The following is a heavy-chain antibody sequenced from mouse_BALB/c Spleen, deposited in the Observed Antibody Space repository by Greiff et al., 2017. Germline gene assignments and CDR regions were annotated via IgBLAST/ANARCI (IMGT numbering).Heavy chain of an antibody. CDR3: TRGDGNYVYYYAMDY. D-gene: IGHD2-1*01. CDR1: GYTFTSYW. V-gene: IGHV1S81*02. Sequence: QVQLKQPGAELVKPGASVKLSCKASGYTFTSYWMHWVQQRPGQGLEWIGEINPSNGRTNYNEKFKSKATLTVDKSSSTAYMQLSSLTSEDSAVYYCTRGDGNYVYYYAMDYWGQGTSVTVSS. J-gene: IGHJ4*01. CDR2: INPSNGRT.